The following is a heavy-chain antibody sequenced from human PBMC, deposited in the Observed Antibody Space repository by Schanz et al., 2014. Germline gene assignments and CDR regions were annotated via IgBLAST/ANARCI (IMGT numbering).Heavy chain of an antibody. V-gene: IGHV3-23*01. CDR1: GFTFNSYA. Sequence: DVQLLESGGGLVQPGGSLRLSCAASGFTFNSYAMTWVRQAPGKGLEWVSSISHSGGSKYYADSVKGRFTISRDNSENTLYLQMNSLRTEDTAVYYCARDTSYGMDVWGQGTTVTVSS. CDR3: ARDTSYGMDV. CDR2: ISHSGGSK. D-gene: IGHD5-18*01. J-gene: IGHJ6*02.